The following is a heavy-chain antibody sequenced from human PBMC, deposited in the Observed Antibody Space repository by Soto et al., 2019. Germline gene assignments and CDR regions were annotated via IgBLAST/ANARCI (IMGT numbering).Heavy chain of an antibody. CDR3: AREDSIIIPAVADF. CDR2: VSKGDYT. D-gene: IGHD6-19*01. J-gene: IGHJ4*02. Sequence: PGGSLRLSCAVSGFTFTNYGINWVRQAPGKGLEWVSSVSKGDYTYYSESVKGRFTISRDNARNSVSLQMNNLRAEDTAVYYCAREDSIIIPAVADFWGQGTLVTVSS. V-gene: IGHV3-21*01. CDR1: GFTFTNYG.